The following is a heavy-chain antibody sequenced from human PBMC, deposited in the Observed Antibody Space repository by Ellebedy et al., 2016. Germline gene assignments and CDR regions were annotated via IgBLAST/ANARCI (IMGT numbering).Heavy chain of an antibody. D-gene: IGHD3-10*01. CDR1: GYSISSGYS. CDR3: ARVPVDRYYYGSGSQIGY. V-gene: IGHV4-38-2*02. J-gene: IGHJ4*02. CDR2: IYHSGST. Sequence: SETLSLTXTVSGYSISSGYSWGWIRQPPGKGLEWIGSIYHSGSTYYNPSLKSRVTISVDTSKNQFSLKLSSVTAADTAVYYCARVPVDRYYYGSGSQIGYWGQGTLVTVSS.